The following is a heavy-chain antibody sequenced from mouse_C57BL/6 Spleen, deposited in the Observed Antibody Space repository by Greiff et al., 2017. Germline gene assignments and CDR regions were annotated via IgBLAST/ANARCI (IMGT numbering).Heavy chain of an antibody. Sequence: DVKLVESGGGLVKPGGSLKLSCAASGFTFSSYAMSWVRQTPEKRLEWVATISDGGSYTYYPDNVKGRFTISRDNAKNNLYLQMSHLKSEDTAMYDCARDKYDGSSPFACWGQGTLVTVAA. D-gene: IGHD1-1*01. CDR1: GFTFSSYA. V-gene: IGHV5-4*01. J-gene: IGHJ3*01. CDR2: ISDGGSYT. CDR3: ARDKYDGSSPFAC.